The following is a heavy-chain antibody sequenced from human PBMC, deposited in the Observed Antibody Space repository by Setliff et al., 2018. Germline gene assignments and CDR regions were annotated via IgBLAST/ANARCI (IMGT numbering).Heavy chain of an antibody. J-gene: IGHJ3*02. D-gene: IGHD3-10*01. Sequence: PGGSLRLSCAAAGFTFSNYAMSWVRQAPGKGLEWVSSISSSSSYIYYADSVKGRFTISRDNAKNSLYLQMNSLRAEDTAVYYCARIRRAFDIWGQGTMVTVSS. CDR1: GFTFSNYA. CDR2: ISSSSSYI. CDR3: ARIRRAFDI. V-gene: IGHV3-21*01.